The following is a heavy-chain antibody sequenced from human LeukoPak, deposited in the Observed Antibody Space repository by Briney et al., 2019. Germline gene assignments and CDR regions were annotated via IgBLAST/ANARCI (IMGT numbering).Heavy chain of an antibody. J-gene: IGHJ4*02. Sequence: PGGSLRLSCAASGFTVSSNYMIWVRQAPGKGLEWVSVIYSGGSTYYADSVKGRFTISRDNSKNTLYLQMNSLRAEDTAVYYCARAPRCSSSWSEDWGQGTLVTVSS. CDR1: GFTVSSNY. CDR3: ARAPRCSSSWSED. D-gene: IGHD6-13*01. V-gene: IGHV3-53*01. CDR2: IYSGGST.